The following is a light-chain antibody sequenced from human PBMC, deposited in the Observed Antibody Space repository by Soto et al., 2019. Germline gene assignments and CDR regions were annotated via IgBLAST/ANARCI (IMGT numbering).Light chain of an antibody. Sequence: DIVWTQTRLCSPVTLGQPASISCSSSQSLVHIDVNTYFNCLQQRPGQPPRLLIYKISNRFPGVPDRFSGSGAGTDFTLKISRVEAEDVGVYYCMQATQSYTFGQGTRLEIK. V-gene: IGKV2-24*01. J-gene: IGKJ2*01. CDR3: MQATQSYT. CDR1: QSLVHIDVNTY. CDR2: KIS.